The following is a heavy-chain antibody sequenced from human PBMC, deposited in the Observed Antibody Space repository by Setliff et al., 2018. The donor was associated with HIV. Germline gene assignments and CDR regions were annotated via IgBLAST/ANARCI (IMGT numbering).Heavy chain of an antibody. V-gene: IGHV1-2*02. CDR2: INPDNGRT. CDR1: GYIFTGYY. D-gene: IGHD7-27*01. J-gene: IGHJ6*03. CDR3: ARDRRAGVYYYTDV. Sequence: VKVSCKASGYIFTGYYMHWVRRAPGQGFEWMGWINPDNGRTQYGQKFQGRLTLTRDTSIRTAYMELSGLTFDDTAMYYCARDRRAGVYYYTDVWGTGTTVTVSS.